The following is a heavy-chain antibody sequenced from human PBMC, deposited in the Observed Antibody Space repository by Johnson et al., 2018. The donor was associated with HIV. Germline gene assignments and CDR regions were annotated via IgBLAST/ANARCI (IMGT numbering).Heavy chain of an antibody. CDR3: ARDAKSSTWSPDGTDAFDV. CDR2: IKQDGSEK. V-gene: IGHV3-7*01. Sequence: MLLVESGGGLVQPGGSLRLSCGASGFTFSNFWMSWVRQAPGKGLEWVANIKQDGSEKYYVDSVKGRFTISRDNAKNSLYLQMNSLRAEDTAVYYCARDAKSSTWSPDGTDAFDVWGQGTMVTVSS. CDR1: GFTFSNFW. D-gene: IGHD1-1*01. J-gene: IGHJ3*01.